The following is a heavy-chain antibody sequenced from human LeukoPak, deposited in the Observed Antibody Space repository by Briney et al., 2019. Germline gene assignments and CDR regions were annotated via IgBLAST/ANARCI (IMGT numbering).Heavy chain of an antibody. CDR2: IRYDGSNK. V-gene: IGHV3-30*02. D-gene: IGHD1-1*01. J-gene: IGHJ5*02. Sequence: GGSLRLSCAASGFTFSSYGMHWVRQAPGKGLEWVAFIRYDGSNKYYADSVKGRFTISRDNSKNMLYLQMNSLRAEDTAVYYCAKDRNGRTGWFDPWGQGTLVTVSS. CDR1: GFTFSSYG. CDR3: AKDRNGRTGWFDP.